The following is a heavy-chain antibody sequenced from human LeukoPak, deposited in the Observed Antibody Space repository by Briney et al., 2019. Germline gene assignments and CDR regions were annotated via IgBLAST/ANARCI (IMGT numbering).Heavy chain of an antibody. Sequence: GGSLRLSCAASGFTFSSYSMNWVRQAPGKGLEWVSLITPSSSDRYYADSVQGRFTVFGDNAKSSLFLQMHSLRVEDTAVYYCARGGYSFDYLGQGTLVTVSS. CDR3: ARGGYSFDY. CDR1: GFTFSSYS. V-gene: IGHV3-21*01. J-gene: IGHJ4*02. D-gene: IGHD5-12*01. CDR2: ITPSSSDR.